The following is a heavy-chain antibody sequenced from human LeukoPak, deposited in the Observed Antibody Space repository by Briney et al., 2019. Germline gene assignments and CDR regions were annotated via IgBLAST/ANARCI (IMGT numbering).Heavy chain of an antibody. CDR3: ARRRSSSWYDSVSWFGP. V-gene: IGHV1-69*13. J-gene: IGHJ5*02. CDR1: GGTFSSYA. Sequence: SVKVSCKASGGTFSSYAISWVRQAPGQGLEWMGGIIPIFGTANYAQKFQGRVTITADESTSTAYMELSSLRSEDTAVYYCARRRSSSWYDSVSWFGPWGQGTLVTVSS. CDR2: IIPIFGTA. D-gene: IGHD6-13*01.